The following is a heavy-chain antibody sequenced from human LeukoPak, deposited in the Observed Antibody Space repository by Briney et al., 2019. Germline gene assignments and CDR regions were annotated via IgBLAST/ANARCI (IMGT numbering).Heavy chain of an antibody. Sequence: PGGSLRLSCAASGFTFSSYSMNWVRQAPGKGLEWVSSISSSSSHIYYADSVKGRFTISRDNAKNSLYLQMNSLRAEDTAVYYCARDPPWGTGTTFDYWGQGTLVTVSS. CDR3: ARDPPWGTGTTFDY. V-gene: IGHV3-21*01. J-gene: IGHJ4*02. CDR2: ISSSSSHI. D-gene: IGHD1-7*01. CDR1: GFTFSSYS.